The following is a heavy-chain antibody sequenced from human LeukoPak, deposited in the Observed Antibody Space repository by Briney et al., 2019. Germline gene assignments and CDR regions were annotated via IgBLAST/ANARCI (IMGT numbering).Heavy chain of an antibody. V-gene: IGHV3-7*03. CDR3: AKLREWELPDLFDY. J-gene: IGHJ4*02. Sequence: GGSLRLSCAASGFTSSRYWMSWVRQAPGKGLEWVANINQDGSEKYYVDSVKGRFTISRDNAKNSLYLQMTSLRAEDTAVYYCAKLREWELPDLFDYWGQGTLVTVSS. D-gene: IGHD1-26*01. CDR2: INQDGSEK. CDR1: GFTSSRYW.